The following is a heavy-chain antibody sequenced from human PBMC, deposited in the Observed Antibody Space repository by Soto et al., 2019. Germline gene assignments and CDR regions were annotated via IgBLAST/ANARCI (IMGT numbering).Heavy chain of an antibody. V-gene: IGHV4-39*01. D-gene: IGHD6-19*01. CDR3: ARRTVNIRTFYSGLKTHCFDY. CDR2: IYYSGST. CDR1: GGSISSSSYY. J-gene: IGHJ4*02. Sequence: QLQLQESGPGLVKPSETLSLTCAVSGGSISSSSYYWGRIRQPPGKGLEWIGSIYYSGSTYYTPSLQSRVAISVDTSKNQFSLKLNSVTAADTAVYYCARRTVNIRTFYSGLKTHCFDYWGQGTLVTVSS.